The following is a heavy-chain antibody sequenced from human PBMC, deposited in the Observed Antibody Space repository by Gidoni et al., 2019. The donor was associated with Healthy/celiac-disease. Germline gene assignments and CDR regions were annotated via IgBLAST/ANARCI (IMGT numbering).Heavy chain of an antibody. CDR1: VSTFSSYG. Sequence: QVQLVESGGCVVQPGRPLRLSCAASVSTFSSYGIRWVRQPPGKGLEWVAVIWYDVSKKYYADSVKSRVTISRDNSKNTLYLQMNSLREEDTAVYCCAGDYDSSGFDAFDIWGQGTMVTVSS. J-gene: IGHJ3*02. CDR2: IWYDVSKK. CDR3: AGDYDSSGFDAFDI. D-gene: IGHD3-22*01. V-gene: IGHV3-33*01.